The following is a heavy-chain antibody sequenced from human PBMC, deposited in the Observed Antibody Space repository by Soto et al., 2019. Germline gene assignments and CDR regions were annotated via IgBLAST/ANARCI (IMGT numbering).Heavy chain of an antibody. J-gene: IGHJ5*01. Sequence: VGSLRLSCAASGFTFSTYTMNWVRQVPGKGLEWISSISSGSSYIYYAGSVKGRFTISRDNAKNSLFLQMNSLRADDTAVYYCARDILSGGAYPDSWGQGTKVTVS. CDR2: ISSGSSYI. CDR3: ARDILSGGAYPDS. D-gene: IGHD3-10*01. CDR1: GFTFSTYT. V-gene: IGHV3-21*01.